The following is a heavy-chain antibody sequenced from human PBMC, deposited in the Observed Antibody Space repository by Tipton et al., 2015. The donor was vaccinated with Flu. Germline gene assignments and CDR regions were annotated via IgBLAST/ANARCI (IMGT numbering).Heavy chain of an antibody. D-gene: IGHD2-8*01. Sequence: SLRLSCAASGFTFSSYAMSWVRQAPGKGLEWVSAISGSGGSTYYADSVKGRFTISRDNSKNTLYLQMNSLRAEDTAVYYCAKDNGRNYYYYGMDVWGQGTTVTVSS. CDR3: AKDNGRNYYYYGMDV. CDR1: GFTFSSYA. CDR2: ISGSGGST. V-gene: IGHV3-23*01. J-gene: IGHJ6*02.